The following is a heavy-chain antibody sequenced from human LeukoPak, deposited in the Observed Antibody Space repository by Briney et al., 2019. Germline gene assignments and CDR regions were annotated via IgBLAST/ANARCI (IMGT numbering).Heavy chain of an antibody. Sequence: GASVKVSCKASGYSFTGYYMYLVRQAPGQGLEWMGWINGNSGDTKYAQKFQGRVTMTRDTSINTVYMELSGLRSDDTAVYYCARDGDTPMVDFDYWGQGTLVTVSS. V-gene: IGHV1-2*02. J-gene: IGHJ4*02. D-gene: IGHD5-18*01. CDR3: ARDGDTPMVDFDY. CDR1: GYSFTGYY. CDR2: INGNSGDT.